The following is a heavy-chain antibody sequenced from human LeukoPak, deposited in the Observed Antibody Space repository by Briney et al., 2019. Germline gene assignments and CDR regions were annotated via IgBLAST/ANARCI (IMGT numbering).Heavy chain of an antibody. CDR3: ARVVLAYYYDSSGYQNFDF. J-gene: IGHJ4*02. Sequence: ASVKVSCKASGGTFSSYAISWVRQAPGQGLEWMGGIIPIFGTANYAQKFQGRVTITADESTSTAYMELSSLRSEDTAIYYCARVVLAYYYDSSGYQNFDFWGQGTLVTVSS. D-gene: IGHD3-22*01. CDR2: IIPIFGTA. CDR1: GGTFSSYA. V-gene: IGHV1-69*13.